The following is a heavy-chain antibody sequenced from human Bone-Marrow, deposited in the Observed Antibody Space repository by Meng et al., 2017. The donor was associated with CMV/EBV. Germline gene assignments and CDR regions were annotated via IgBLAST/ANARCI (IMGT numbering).Heavy chain of an antibody. CDR2: IYYSGST. CDR3: APHCSGGSCYADY. V-gene: IGHV4-31*03. D-gene: IGHD2-15*01. CDR1: GGSISSGGYY. J-gene: IGHJ4*02. Sequence: LRLSCTVSGGSISSGGYYWSWIRQHPGKGLEWIGYIYYSGSTYYNPSLKSRVTISVDTSKNQFSLKLSSVTAADTAVYYCAPHCSGGSCYADYWGQGTLVTVSS.